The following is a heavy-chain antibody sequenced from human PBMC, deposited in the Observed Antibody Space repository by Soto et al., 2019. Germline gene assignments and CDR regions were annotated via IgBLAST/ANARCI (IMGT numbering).Heavy chain of an antibody. J-gene: IGHJ4*02. CDR3: ARWGPGDYYDSSGYCDY. D-gene: IGHD3-22*01. CDR1: GFTFSSYW. V-gene: IGHV3-7*01. CDR2: IKQDGSEK. Sequence: PGGSLRLSCAASGFTFSSYWMSWVRQAPGKWLEWVANIKQDGSEKYYVDSVKGRFTISRDNAKNSLYLQMNSLRAEDTAVYYCARWGPGDYYDSSGYCDYWGQGTLVTVSS.